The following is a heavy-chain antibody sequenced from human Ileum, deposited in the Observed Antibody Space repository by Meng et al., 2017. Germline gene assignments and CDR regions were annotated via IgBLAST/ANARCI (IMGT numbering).Heavy chain of an antibody. CDR2: AGT. CDR1: GGSVSTSDYQ. CDR3: ARDHWGSLDN. Sequence: QVQLQESGPGLVRPSETLSLICTVSGGSVSTSDYQWGWIRQPPGKGLEWIGYAGTNYNPSLKSRVTISVDTSKRQFSLKLTSVTAADTAVYYCARDHWGSLDNWGQGILVTVSS. D-gene: IGHD7-27*01. V-gene: IGHV4-61*08. J-gene: IGHJ4*02.